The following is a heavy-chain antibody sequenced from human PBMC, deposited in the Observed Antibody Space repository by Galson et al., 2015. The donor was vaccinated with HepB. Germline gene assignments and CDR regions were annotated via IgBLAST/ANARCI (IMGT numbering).Heavy chain of an antibody. J-gene: IGHJ6*02. CDR3: TRDGRYCSGGRCYNGLDV. D-gene: IGHD2-15*01. V-gene: IGHV4-38-2*02. CDR2: IYHTGST. CDR1: GYSISSGYY. Sequence: LSLTCTVSGYSISSGYYWGWVRQPPGKGLEWIGDIYHTGSTNYKPSLKSRVTMSIDTSRNQFSLKLSSVIAADTAVYYCTRDGRYCSGGRCYNGLDVWGQGTTVTVSS.